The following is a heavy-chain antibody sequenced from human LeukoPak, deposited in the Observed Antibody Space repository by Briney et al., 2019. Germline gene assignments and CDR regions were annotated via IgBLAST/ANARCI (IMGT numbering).Heavy chain of an antibody. J-gene: IGHJ3*02. V-gene: IGHV3-23*01. CDR3: AKYEYQLLLSGAFDM. Sequence: PGGSLRLSCAASGFTFSSYAMSWVRQAPGRGLEWVSAISGSGGSTYYADSVKGRFTISRDNSKNTLYLQMNNLRAEDTAVYYCAKYEYQLLLSGAFDMWGQGTMVTVSS. CDR1: GFTFSSYA. CDR2: ISGSGGST. D-gene: IGHD2-21*02.